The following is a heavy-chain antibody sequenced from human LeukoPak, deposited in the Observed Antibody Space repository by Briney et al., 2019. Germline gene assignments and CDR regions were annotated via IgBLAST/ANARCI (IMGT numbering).Heavy chain of an antibody. CDR3: ASSRSWYAQYYFDY. CDR1: GYTFTSYD. J-gene: IGHJ4*02. CDR2: MNPNSGNT. Sequence: ASVKVSCKAFGYTFTSYDINWVRQAPGQGLEWMGWMNPNSGNTGYAQKFQGRVTITRNTSISTAYMELSSLRSEDTAVYYCASSRSWYAQYYFDYWGQGTLVTVSS. V-gene: IGHV1-8*03. D-gene: IGHD6-13*01.